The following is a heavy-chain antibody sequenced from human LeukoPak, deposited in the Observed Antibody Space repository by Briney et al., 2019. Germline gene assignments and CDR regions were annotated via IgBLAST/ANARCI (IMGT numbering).Heavy chain of an antibody. CDR3: ARNVLLWFGELKEGAWFDP. D-gene: IGHD3-10*01. CDR2: IDWDDDK. Sequence: ESGPALVKPTQTLTLTCTFSGFSLSTSGMCVSWIRQPPGKALEWLARIDWDDDKYYSTSLKTRLTISKDTSKNQVVLTMTNMDPVDTATYYCARNVLLWFGELKEGAWFDPWGQGTLVTVSS. V-gene: IGHV2-70*11. CDR1: GFSLSTSGMC. J-gene: IGHJ5*02.